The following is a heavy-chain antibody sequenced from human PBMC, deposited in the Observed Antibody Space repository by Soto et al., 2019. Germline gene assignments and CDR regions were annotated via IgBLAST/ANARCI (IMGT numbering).Heavy chain of an antibody. D-gene: IGHD6-19*01. CDR1: GGTFSSYA. CDR3: ARTRIAVAGKSFDH. J-gene: IGHJ4*02. CDR2: IIPIFGTA. Sequence: ASVKVSCKASGGTFSSYAISWVRQAPGQGLEWMGGIIPIFGTANYAQKFQGRVTITADESTSTAYMELSSLRSEDTAVYYCARTRIAVAGKSFDHWGQGTLVTVSS. V-gene: IGHV1-69*13.